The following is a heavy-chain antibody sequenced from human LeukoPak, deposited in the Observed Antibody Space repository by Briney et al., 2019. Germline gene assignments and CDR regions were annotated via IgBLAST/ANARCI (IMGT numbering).Heavy chain of an antibody. D-gene: IGHD3-3*01. V-gene: IGHV3-23*01. CDR1: GFTFSSYA. Sequence: PGGSLRLSCAASGFTFSSYAMSWVRQAPGKGLEWVSSISGSGGASYYADSVKGRFTISRDNSKNTLYLQMNSLRAEDTAIYYCAKASTIFRFDYWGQGTLVTVS. CDR3: AKASTIFRFDY. J-gene: IGHJ4*02. CDR2: ISGSGGAS.